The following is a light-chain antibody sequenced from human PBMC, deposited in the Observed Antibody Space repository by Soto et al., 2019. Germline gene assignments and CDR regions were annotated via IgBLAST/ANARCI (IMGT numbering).Light chain of an antibody. V-gene: IGKV3-20*01. CDR1: QSLSNNY. CDR3: QQYGSSGT. CDR2: GAS. Sequence: EIVLTHSPGTLSLSPGERATLSCRASQSLSNNYLAWYQQKPGQAPRLVIYGASSRATGIPDRFTGSGSGTDFTLTISSLKSEDYAVYYCQQYGSSGTFGQGTKVDIK. J-gene: IGKJ1*01.